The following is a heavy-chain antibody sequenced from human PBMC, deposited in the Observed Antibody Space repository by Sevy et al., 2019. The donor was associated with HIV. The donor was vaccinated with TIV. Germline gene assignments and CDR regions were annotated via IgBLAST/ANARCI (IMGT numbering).Heavy chain of an antibody. V-gene: IGHV5-51*01. Sequence: GESLKISCKGSGYSFTSYWIGWVRQMPGKGLEWMGIIYPGVSDTRYSPSFQGQVTISADKSISTAYLQWSSLKASDTAMYYCARVGYLGYCSSTSCQGFDYWGQGTLVTVSS. D-gene: IGHD2-2*01. CDR2: IYPGVSDT. CDR1: GYSFTSYW. J-gene: IGHJ4*02. CDR3: ARVGYLGYCSSTSCQGFDY.